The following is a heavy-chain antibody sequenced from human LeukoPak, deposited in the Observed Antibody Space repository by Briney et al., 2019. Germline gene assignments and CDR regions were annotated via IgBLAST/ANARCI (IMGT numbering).Heavy chain of an antibody. Sequence: GASVKVSCKVSGYSITELSTHWVRQAPGKGLERMGGFYPGSGEIIYEQKFQDRVTMTEDTSTDTAYMELSSLRSEDTALYYCATGTHYDLLPFWGQGTLVTVSS. CDR2: FYPGSGEI. J-gene: IGHJ4*02. D-gene: IGHD3-9*01. V-gene: IGHV1-24*01. CDR3: ATGTHYDLLPF. CDR1: GYSITELS.